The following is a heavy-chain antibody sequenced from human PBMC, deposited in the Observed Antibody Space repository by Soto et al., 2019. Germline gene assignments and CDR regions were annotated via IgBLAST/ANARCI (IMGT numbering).Heavy chain of an antibody. J-gene: IGHJ6*02. CDR3: ARQPPSGDNYAFAYGMDV. V-gene: IGHV5-51*01. CDR1: GYSFTNNW. CDR2: IYPGDSDT. Sequence: GESLKISCRGSGYSFTNNWIAWARQMPGKGLEWMGIIYPGDSDTRYSPSFQGQVTISADKSISTAYLQWSSLKAADTAIYYCARQPPSGDNYAFAYGMDVWGQGTTVTVSS. D-gene: IGHD3-16*01.